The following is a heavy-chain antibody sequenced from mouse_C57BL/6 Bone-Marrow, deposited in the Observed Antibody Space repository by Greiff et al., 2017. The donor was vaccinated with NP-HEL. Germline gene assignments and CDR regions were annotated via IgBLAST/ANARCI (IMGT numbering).Heavy chain of an antibody. CDR3: AKFANYYGSSLYFDY. J-gene: IGHJ2*01. V-gene: IGHV1-78*01. D-gene: IGHD1-1*01. CDR2: IYPRDGST. CDR1: GYTFTDHT. Sequence: LQLQQSDAELVKPGASVKISCKVSGYTFTDHTIHWMKQRPEQGLEWIGYIYPRDGSTKYNEKFKGKATLTADKSSSTAYMQLNSLTSEDSAVYFCAKFANYYGSSLYFDYWGQGTTLTVSS.